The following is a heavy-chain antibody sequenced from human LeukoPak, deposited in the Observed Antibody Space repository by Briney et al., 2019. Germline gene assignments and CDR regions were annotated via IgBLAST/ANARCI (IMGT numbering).Heavy chain of an antibody. CDR3: ARVNVQLYYFDY. J-gene: IGHJ4*02. CDR2: ISSSGGTI. V-gene: IGHV3-11*01. Sequence: PGGSLRLSCAASGFTFSDYYMSWVRQAPGKGLEWVSYISSSGGTIYYADSVKGRFTISRDNAKNSLYLQMNSLRAEDTAVYYCARVNVQLYYFDYWGQGTLVTVSS. D-gene: IGHD3-10*02. CDR1: GFTFSDYY.